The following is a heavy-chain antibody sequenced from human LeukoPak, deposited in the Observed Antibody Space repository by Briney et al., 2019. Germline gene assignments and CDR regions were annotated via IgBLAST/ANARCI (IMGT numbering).Heavy chain of an antibody. CDR2: INAGNGNT. CDR1: GYTFTSYA. D-gene: IGHD5-18*01. J-gene: IGHJ4*02. V-gene: IGHV1-3*01. CDR3: AREGGYSYGYGNDY. Sequence: GASVKASCKASGYTFTSYAMHWVRQAPGQRLEWMGWINAGNGNTKYSQKFQGRVTITRDTSASTAYMELSSLRSEDTAVYYCAREGGYSYGYGNDYWGQGTLVTVSS.